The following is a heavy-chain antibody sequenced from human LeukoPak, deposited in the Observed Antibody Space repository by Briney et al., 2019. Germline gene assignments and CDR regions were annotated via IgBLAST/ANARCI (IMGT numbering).Heavy chain of an antibody. CDR1: GASLNNYY. CDR3: ARVGEQQLVFFFDY. Sequence: SSETLSLTCSVSGASLNNYYWSWIRQPPGKGLEWIGYIYYSGTTTYNPSLERGVTISVDTSKNQFSLKLRSVTAADTAVYYCARVGEQQLVFFFDYWGQGVLATVSS. J-gene: IGHJ4*02. CDR2: IYYSGTT. D-gene: IGHD6-13*01. V-gene: IGHV4-59*01.